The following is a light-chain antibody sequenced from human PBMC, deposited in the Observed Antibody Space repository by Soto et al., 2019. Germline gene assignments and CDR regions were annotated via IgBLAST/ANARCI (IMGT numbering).Light chain of an antibody. CDR1: SSDVGGYNY. CDR2: EVT. CDR3: SSYTSKNTLI. Sequence: QSALTQPASVSGSPGQSITISCTGTSSDVGGYNYVSWFQQYPGKDPKVMIYEVTNRPSGVSNRFSDSKSGNTASLTISGLQAEDEDDYYCSSYTSKNTLIFGGGTKVTVL. J-gene: IGLJ2*01. V-gene: IGLV2-14*01.